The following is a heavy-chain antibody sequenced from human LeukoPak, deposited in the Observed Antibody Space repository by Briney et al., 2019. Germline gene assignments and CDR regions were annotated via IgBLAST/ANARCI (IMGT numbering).Heavy chain of an antibody. Sequence: SETLSLTCTVSGGSISSGGYYRSWIRQPPGKGLEWIGYIYYSGSTNYNPSLKSRVTISVDTSKNQFSLKLSSVTAADTAVYYCARAGGGYNYSWFDPWGQGTLVTVSS. CDR1: GGSISSGGYY. V-gene: IGHV4-61*08. CDR2: IYYSGST. CDR3: ARAGGGYNYSWFDP. D-gene: IGHD5-24*01. J-gene: IGHJ5*02.